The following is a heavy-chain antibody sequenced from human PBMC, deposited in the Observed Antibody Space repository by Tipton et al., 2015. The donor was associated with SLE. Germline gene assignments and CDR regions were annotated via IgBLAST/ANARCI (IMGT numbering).Heavy chain of an antibody. Sequence: TLSLTCTVSGGSISSSNHYWGWIRQPPGKGLEWIGSIFYSGSTYYNPSLNSRVTISIDTSKNQFSLKLSSVTAADTAVYYCARDPPSSYYYGMDVWGRGATVTVSS. CDR2: IFYSGST. V-gene: IGHV4-39*07. J-gene: IGHJ6*02. CDR3: ARDPPSSYYYGMDV. CDR1: GGSISSSNHY. D-gene: IGHD3-10*01.